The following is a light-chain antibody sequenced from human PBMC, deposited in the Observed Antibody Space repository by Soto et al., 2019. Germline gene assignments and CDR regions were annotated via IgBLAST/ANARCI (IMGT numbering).Light chain of an antibody. CDR1: QSVLYSSNNKNY. Sequence: IVMTQSPDSLTVSLDERATINCKSSQSVLYSSNNKNYLAWYQQKPGQPPKLLIYWASTRESGVPDRFSGSGSGTDFTLTISSLQAEDVAVYYCQQYYTTPRTFGQGTKVELK. J-gene: IGKJ1*01. CDR2: WAS. V-gene: IGKV4-1*01. CDR3: QQYYTTPRT.